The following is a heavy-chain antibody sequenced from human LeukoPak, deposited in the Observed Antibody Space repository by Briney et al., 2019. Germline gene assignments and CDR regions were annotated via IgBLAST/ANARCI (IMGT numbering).Heavy chain of an antibody. D-gene: IGHD3-22*01. CDR1: GGSISSSSYY. J-gene: IGHJ4*02. Sequence: PSETLSLTCTVSGGSISSSSYYWGWIRQPPGKGLEWIGSIYYSGSTYYNPSLKSRVTISVDTSKNQFSLKLSSVTAADTAVYYCARSRRITMIVVDVRPFDYWGQGTLVTVSS. CDR2: IYYSGST. CDR3: ARSRRITMIVVDVRPFDY. V-gene: IGHV4-39*07.